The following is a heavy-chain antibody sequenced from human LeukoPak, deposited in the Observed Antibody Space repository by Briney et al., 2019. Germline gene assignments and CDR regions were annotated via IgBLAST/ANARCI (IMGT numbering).Heavy chain of an antibody. Sequence: GSSVKVSCKASGGTFSSYAISWVRQAPGQGLEWMGGIIPIFGTANYAQKFQGRVTITTDESTSTAYMELSSLRSDDTAVYYCASVYSSSWDRRANWFDPWGQGTLVTVSS. J-gene: IGHJ5*02. D-gene: IGHD6-13*01. V-gene: IGHV1-69*05. CDR3: ASVYSSSWDRRANWFDP. CDR1: GGTFSSYA. CDR2: IIPIFGTA.